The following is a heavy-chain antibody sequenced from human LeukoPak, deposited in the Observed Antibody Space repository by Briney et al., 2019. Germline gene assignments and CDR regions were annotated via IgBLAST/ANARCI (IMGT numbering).Heavy chain of an antibody. CDR2: MNPNSGNT. V-gene: IGHV1-8*02. Sequence: ASVKVSCKASGYTFTSYGISWVRQATGQGLEWMGWMNPNSGNTGYAQKFQGRVTMTRNTSISTAYMELSSLRSEDTAVYYCARGVHCSGGSCYVEDNFFDYWGQGTLVTVSS. CDR1: GYTFTSYG. CDR3: ARGVHCSGGSCYVEDNFFDY. D-gene: IGHD2-15*01. J-gene: IGHJ4*02.